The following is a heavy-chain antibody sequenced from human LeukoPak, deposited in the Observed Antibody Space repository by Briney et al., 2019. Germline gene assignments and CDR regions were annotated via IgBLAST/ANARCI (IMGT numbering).Heavy chain of an antibody. CDR3: ARDVDIVATITRFDY. Sequence: PGGSLRLSCAASGFTFSSYSMNWVRQAPGKGLEWVSSIISSSSYIYYADSVKGRFTISRDNAKNSLYLQMNSLRAEDTAVYYCARDVDIVATITRFDYWGQGTLVAVSS. V-gene: IGHV3-21*01. CDR1: GFTFSSYS. J-gene: IGHJ4*02. D-gene: IGHD5-12*01. CDR2: IISSSSYI.